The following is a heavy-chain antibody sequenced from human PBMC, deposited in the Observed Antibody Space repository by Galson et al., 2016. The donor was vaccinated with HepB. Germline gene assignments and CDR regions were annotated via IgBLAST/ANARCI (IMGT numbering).Heavy chain of an antibody. CDR2: ISGSGGST. CDR1: GFTFSSYA. CDR3: AKVKTGGDYDFWSLDY. Sequence: SLRLSCAASGFTFSSYAMSWVRQAPGKELEWVSAISGSGGSTYYADSVKGRFTISRDNSKNTLYLQMNSLRAEDTAVYYCAKVKTGGDYDFWSLDYWGQGTLVTVSS. J-gene: IGHJ4*02. V-gene: IGHV3-23*01. D-gene: IGHD3-3*01.